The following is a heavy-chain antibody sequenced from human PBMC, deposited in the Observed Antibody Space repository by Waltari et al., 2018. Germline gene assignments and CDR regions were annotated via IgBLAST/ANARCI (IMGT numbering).Heavy chain of an antibody. Sequence: QVQLQESGPGLAKPSETLSLTCTVSGGSISTNYWSWIRQPPGKGLEWVGYIHYSGSTSYNPSLQSRLTISIDTSKNQFSLNLRSVTAADTAVYYCAKGGYKGVGATKGGFDYWDQGTLVTVSS. V-gene: IGHV4-59*01. D-gene: IGHD1-26*01. CDR1: GGSISTNY. CDR3: AKGGYKGVGATKGGFDY. J-gene: IGHJ4*02. CDR2: IHYSGST.